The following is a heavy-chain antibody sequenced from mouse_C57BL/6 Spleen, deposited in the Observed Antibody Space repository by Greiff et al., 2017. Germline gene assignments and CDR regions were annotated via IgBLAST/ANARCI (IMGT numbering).Heavy chain of an antibody. V-gene: IGHV1-55*01. D-gene: IGHD2-3*01. Sequence: VQLQQPGAELVKPGASVKMSCKASGYTFTSYWITWVKQRPGQGLEWIGDIYPGSGSTNYNEKFKSKATLTVDTSSSTAYMQLSSLTSEDSAVYYRARKDYDSLYAMDYWGQGTSVTVSS. J-gene: IGHJ4*01. CDR1: GYTFTSYW. CDR2: IYPGSGST. CDR3: ARKDYDSLYAMDY.